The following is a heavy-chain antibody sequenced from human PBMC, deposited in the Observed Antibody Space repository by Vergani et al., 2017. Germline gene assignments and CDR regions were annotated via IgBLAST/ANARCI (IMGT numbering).Heavy chain of an antibody. CDR2: ISSGGGDI. J-gene: IGHJ1*01. V-gene: IGHV3-23*01. D-gene: IGHD3-10*01. Sequence: EVQLLESGGGLVQPGGSRRLSCAGAGFTFDTYTMAYVRQAPGKGREWVATISSGGGDIFYADSVKGRFTISRDNSKNTLFLQMNSLKDEDTAVYYRTTAWGVYYLHGEYFQYWGRGTLVSVS. CDR3: TTAWGVYYLHGEYFQY. CDR1: GFTFDTYT.